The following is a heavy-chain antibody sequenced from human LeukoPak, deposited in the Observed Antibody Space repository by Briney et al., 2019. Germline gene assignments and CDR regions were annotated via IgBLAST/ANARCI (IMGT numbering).Heavy chain of an antibody. CDR3: SRSSGWLSVY. CDR1: GFALGDYL. V-gene: IGHV3-49*03. J-gene: IGHJ4*02. D-gene: IGHD6-19*01. Sequence: GGSLRLSCTASGFALGDYLMSWFRQAPGKGLEWIGFIRRKLDGGTAEYAASVKGRFTISRDDSTSIAYLQINSLKTEDTAVYYCSRSSGWLSVYWGQGTLVTVSS. CDR2: IRRKLDGGTA.